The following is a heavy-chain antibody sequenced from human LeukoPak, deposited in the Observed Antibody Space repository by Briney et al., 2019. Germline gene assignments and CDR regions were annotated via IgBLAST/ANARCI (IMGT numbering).Heavy chain of an antibody. CDR3: ASISVVAAIPGRWFDP. CDR1: GGSINTDSYY. D-gene: IGHD2-15*01. Sequence: PSETLSLTCTVSGGSINTDSYYWGWVRQPPGKGLEWIGEINHSGSTNYNPSLKSRVTISVDTSKNQSSLKLSSVTAADTAVYYCASISVVAAIPGRWFDPWGQGTLVTVSS. V-gene: IGHV4-39*07. CDR2: INHSGST. J-gene: IGHJ5*02.